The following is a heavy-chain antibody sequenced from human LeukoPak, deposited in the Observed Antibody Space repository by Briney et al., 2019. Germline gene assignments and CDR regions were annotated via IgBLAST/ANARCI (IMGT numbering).Heavy chain of an antibody. Sequence: PSETLSLTCSVSGGSVNKFYWSWIRQSPGKGLEWIGNIYFAGTTTFNPSLKSRVTMSVDTSENRLSLKLNSVTTADTALYYCARVQFSSGSLDYWGQGTLVTVSS. CDR1: GGSVNKFY. J-gene: IGHJ4*02. CDR3: ARVQFSSGSLDY. V-gene: IGHV4-59*02. CDR2: IYFAGTT. D-gene: IGHD6-19*01.